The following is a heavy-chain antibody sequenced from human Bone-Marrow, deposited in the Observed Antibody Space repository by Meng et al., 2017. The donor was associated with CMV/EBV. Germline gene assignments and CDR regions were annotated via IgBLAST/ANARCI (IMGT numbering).Heavy chain of an antibody. J-gene: IGHJ3*01. V-gene: IGHV3-23*01. Sequence: GGSLRLSCVGSGFAFSNFSLNWVRQAPGKGLEWVSAISGSGGSTYYADSVKGRFTISRDNSKNTLYLQMNSLRAEDTAVYYCAKLPLVWGQGTMVTVSS. CDR3: AKLPLV. CDR1: GFAFSNFS. CDR2: ISGSGGST.